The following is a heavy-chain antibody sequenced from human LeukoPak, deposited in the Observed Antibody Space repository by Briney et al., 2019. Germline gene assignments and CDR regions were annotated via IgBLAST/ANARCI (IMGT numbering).Heavy chain of an antibody. Sequence: PGGSLRLSCAASGFTFSSYAMSWVRQAPGKGLEWVSAISGSGGSTYYADSVKGRFTISRDNSKNTLYLQMNSLRAEDTAVYYCARDGFRVVVTANTRGAFDIWGQGTMVTVSS. CDR3: ARDGFRVVVTANTRGAFDI. V-gene: IGHV3-23*01. J-gene: IGHJ3*02. CDR1: GFTFSSYA. CDR2: ISGSGGST. D-gene: IGHD2-21*02.